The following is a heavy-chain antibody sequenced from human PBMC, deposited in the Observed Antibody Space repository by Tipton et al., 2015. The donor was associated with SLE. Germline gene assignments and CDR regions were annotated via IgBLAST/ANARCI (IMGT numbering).Heavy chain of an antibody. CDR3: ARGILVGSGWYSFDY. D-gene: IGHD6-19*01. CDR2: ISWDGANT. J-gene: IGHJ4*02. Sequence: SLRLSCAASGFAFDEFSMHWVRQAPGQGLQRVALISWDGANTYYADSVEGRFTISRDNTKNSLYLQMTSLRSEDTAVYYCARGILVGSGWYSFDYCGQGPLVCVSS. CDR1: GFAFDEFS. V-gene: IGHV3-43*01.